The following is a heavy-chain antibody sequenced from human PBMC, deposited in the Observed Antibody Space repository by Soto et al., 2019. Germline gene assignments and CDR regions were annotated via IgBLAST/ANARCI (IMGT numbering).Heavy chain of an antibody. Sequence: QVQLQESGPGLVKPSETLSLTCTVSGGSISSYYWSWIRQPPGKGLEWIGYIYYRGSTNYNPSLKGRLTLXVDTSKNHFSLKLSSVTAADTAMYYCARFNWYFDLWGRGTLVTVSS. CDR1: GGSISSYY. J-gene: IGHJ2*01. CDR2: IYYRGST. CDR3: ARFNWYFDL. V-gene: IGHV4-59*01.